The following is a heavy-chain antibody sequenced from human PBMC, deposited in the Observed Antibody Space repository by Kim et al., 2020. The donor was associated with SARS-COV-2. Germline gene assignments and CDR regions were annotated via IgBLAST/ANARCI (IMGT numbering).Heavy chain of an antibody. J-gene: IGHJ5*02. D-gene: IGHD3-10*01. V-gene: IGHV1-69*13. CDR1: GGTFSSYA. Sequence: SVKVSCKASGGTFSSYAISWVRQAPGQGLEWMGGIIPIFGTANYAQKFQGRVTITADESTSTAYMELSSLRSEDTAVYYCARDGAMVRGVSWFDPWGQGTLVTVSS. CDR2: IIPIFGTA. CDR3: ARDGAMVRGVSWFDP.